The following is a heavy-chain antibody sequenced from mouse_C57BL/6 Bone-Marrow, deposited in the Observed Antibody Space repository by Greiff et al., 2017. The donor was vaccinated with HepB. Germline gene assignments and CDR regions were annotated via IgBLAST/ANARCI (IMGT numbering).Heavy chain of an antibody. Sequence: EVHLVESGGGLVKPGGSLKLSCAASGFTFSSYAMSWVRQTPEKRLEWVATISDGGSYTYYPDNVKGRFTISRDNAKNNLYLQMSHLKSEDTAMYYCARAGYPYFDYWGQGTTLTGSS. CDR2: ISDGGSYT. CDR3: ARAGYPYFDY. J-gene: IGHJ2*01. D-gene: IGHD2-2*01. CDR1: GFTFSSYA. V-gene: IGHV5-4*01.